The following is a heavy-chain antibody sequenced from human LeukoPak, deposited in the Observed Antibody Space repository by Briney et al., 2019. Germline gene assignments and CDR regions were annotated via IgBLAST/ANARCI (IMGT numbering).Heavy chain of an antibody. J-gene: IGHJ3*02. D-gene: IGHD2-15*01. CDR2: ISSDGTNK. CDR1: GFTVSSYA. Sequence: GGSLRLSWAASGFTVSSYAMRWVRQAPGKWLEWVVVISSDGTNKPYAASVKGRFTISRANSKNTLYLQMHSLRAEDTAVYYCAREWWRQGAVDIWGQGTMVTVSS. V-gene: IGHV3-30-3*01. CDR3: AREWWRQGAVDI.